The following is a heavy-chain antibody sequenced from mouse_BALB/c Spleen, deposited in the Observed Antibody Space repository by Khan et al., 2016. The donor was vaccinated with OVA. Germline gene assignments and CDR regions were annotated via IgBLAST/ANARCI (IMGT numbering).Heavy chain of an antibody. J-gene: IGHJ2*01. CDR2: ISSGGST. V-gene: IGHV5-6-5*01. D-gene: IGHD2-14*01. CDR1: GFTFSSYV. Sequence: EVKLEESGAGSVKPGGSLKLSCAVSGFTFSSYVMSWVRQTPEKRLEWVASISSGGSTYYSDSVKGRFTISRDNARNIVYLQMSSLRSEDMAMYYCAREAYRYDEYYFDYWGQGTTLTVSS. CDR3: AREAYRYDEYYFDY.